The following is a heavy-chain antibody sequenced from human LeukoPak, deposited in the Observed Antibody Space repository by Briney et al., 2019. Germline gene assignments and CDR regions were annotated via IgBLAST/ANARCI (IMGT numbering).Heavy chain of an antibody. Sequence: ASVKVSCKASGYTFTGYYMHWVRQAPGQGLEWMGRINTNIGGTTYTQHFRGRVTMTRDTSISTAYMELSRLRSDDTAVYYCASGFLTCTNGVCHPPDYYYYMDVWGKGTTVTVSS. CDR3: ASGFLTCTNGVCHPPDYYYYMDV. V-gene: IGHV1-2*06. CDR1: GYTFTGYY. CDR2: INTNIGGT. D-gene: IGHD2-8*01. J-gene: IGHJ6*03.